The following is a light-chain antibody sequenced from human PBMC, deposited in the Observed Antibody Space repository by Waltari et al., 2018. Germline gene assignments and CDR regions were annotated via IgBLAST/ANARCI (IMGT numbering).Light chain of an antibody. J-gene: IGKJ1*01. CDR3: QKYNSAPRT. Sequence: DIQMTQSPSSLSVSVGDRVTITCRASQGINNHLAWYQQKPGKVPTLLIYSASTLQSGVPSRFSGSGSGTDFTLTISSLHPEDVATYYCQKYNSAPRTFGPGTKVEIK. CDR1: QGINNH. CDR2: SAS. V-gene: IGKV1-27*01.